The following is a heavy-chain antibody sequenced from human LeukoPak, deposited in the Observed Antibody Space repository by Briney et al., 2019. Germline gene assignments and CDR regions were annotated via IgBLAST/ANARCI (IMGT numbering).Heavy chain of an antibody. V-gene: IGHV3-33*06. Sequence: GGSLRLSCAASGFTFSSYGMHWVRQAPGKGLEWVAVMWYDGTTKYYADSVKGRFTISRDNSRNTLYLQMDSLRAEDTAVYYCAKDGAASTYFDYWGPGTLVTVSS. D-gene: IGHD2-2*01. CDR3: AKDGAASTYFDY. CDR2: MWYDGTTK. CDR1: GFTFSSYG. J-gene: IGHJ4*02.